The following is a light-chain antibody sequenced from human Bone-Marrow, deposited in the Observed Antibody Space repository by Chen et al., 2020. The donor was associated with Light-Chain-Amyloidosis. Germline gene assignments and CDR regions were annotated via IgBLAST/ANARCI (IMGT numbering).Light chain of an antibody. CDR1: SGCIAGNY. Sequence: FMLTQPRAVSESPGKTVTISCTRSSGCIAGNYVQWFQQRPGRSPTTVIFEDNLRPPGVPDRFSGSIDTSSNSASLSISGLKPEDEADYYCQSYDTSVRVFGGGTRLTVL. V-gene: IGLV6-57*01. CDR2: EDN. J-gene: IGLJ3*02. CDR3: QSYDTSVRV.